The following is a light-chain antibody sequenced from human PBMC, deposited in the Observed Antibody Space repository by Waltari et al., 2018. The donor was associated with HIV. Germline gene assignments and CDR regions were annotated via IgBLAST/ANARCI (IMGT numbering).Light chain of an antibody. J-gene: IGKJ4*01. CDR1: QHIATN. V-gene: IGKV1-33*01. CDR2: DVS. CDR3: LQYDDLPLT. Sequence: DIQMTQSPSSPSASVGDRVTITCQASQHIATNLNWFQQKPGKAPKLLIYDVSKLETGVPSRFTGGGSGATFTFTITSLRPEDIATYYCLQYDDLPLTFGGGTKVELK.